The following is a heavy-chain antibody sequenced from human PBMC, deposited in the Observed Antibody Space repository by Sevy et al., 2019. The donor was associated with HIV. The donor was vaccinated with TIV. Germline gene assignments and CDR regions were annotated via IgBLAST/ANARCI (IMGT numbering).Heavy chain of an antibody. Sequence: GGSLRLSCAASGFTFSSYAMSWVRQAPGKGLEWVSAISGSGGSTYYADSVKGRFTISRDNSKNTLYLQMNGLRAEDTAVYYCAKSKAGVPAASLDYWGQGTLVTVSS. V-gene: IGHV3-23*01. J-gene: IGHJ4*02. CDR2: ISGSGGST. D-gene: IGHD2-2*01. CDR1: GFTFSSYA. CDR3: AKSKAGVPAASLDY.